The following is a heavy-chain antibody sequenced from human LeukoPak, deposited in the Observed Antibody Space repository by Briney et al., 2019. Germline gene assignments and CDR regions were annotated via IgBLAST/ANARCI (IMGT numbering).Heavy chain of an antibody. CDR1: GFTFSGSD. CDR3: ARDHITMVRGVINFDY. D-gene: IGHD3-10*01. V-gene: IGHV3-7*05. Sequence: GGSLKLSCAASGFTFSGSDMHWVRQASGKGLEWVANIKQDGSEKYYVDSVKGRFTISRDNAKNSLYLQMNSLRAEDTAVYYCARDHITMVRGVINFDYWGQGTLVTVSS. CDR2: IKQDGSEK. J-gene: IGHJ4*02.